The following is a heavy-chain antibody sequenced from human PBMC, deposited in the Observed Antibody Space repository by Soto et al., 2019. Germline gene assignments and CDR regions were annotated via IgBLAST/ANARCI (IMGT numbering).Heavy chain of an antibody. J-gene: IGHJ6*02. CDR3: AKDRKLYYDFWSGYYKYYYGMDV. V-gene: IGHV3-30*18. D-gene: IGHD3-3*01. Sequence: GGSLRLSCAASGFTFSSYGMHWVRQAPGKGLEWVAVISYDGSNKYYADSVKGRFTISRDNSKNTLYLQMNSLRAEDTAVYYCAKDRKLYYDFWSGYYKYYYGMDVWGQGTTVTVSS. CDR2: ISYDGSNK. CDR1: GFTFSSYG.